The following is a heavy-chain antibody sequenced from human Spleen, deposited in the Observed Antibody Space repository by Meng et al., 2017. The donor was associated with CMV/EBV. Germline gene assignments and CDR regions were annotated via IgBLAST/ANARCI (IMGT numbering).Heavy chain of an antibody. V-gene: IGHV3-53*01. CDR2: MSSGGTT. J-gene: IGHJ4*02. Sequence: GESLKISCAASGFTFTTYSMNWLRQAPGKGLEWVSLMSSGGTTYYADSVRGRFTMSRDNSKNTLWLQMNGLREEDTAVYYCARDLDKGYFDLWGQGMLVTVSS. CDR3: ARDLDKGYFDL. CDR1: GFTFTTYS.